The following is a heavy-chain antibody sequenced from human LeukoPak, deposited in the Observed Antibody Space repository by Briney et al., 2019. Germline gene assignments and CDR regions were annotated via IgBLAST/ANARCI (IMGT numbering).Heavy chain of an antibody. CDR1: GFTFSSYS. D-gene: IGHD5-12*01. CDR2: ISSSSSYI. CDR3: ARAEGYGAIDY. V-gene: IGHV3-21*01. Sequence: PGGSLRLSCAASGFTFSSYSMNWVRQAPGKGLEWVSSISSSSSYIYYVDSVKGRFTISRDNAKNSLYLQMNSLRAEDTALYYCARAEGYGAIDYWGQGTLVTVSS. J-gene: IGHJ4*02.